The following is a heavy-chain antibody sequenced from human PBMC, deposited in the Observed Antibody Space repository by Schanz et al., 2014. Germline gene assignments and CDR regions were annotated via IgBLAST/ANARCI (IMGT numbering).Heavy chain of an antibody. Sequence: QLQLVHSGAEVKKPGSSVKVSCKLSGGTFSSYTISWMRQAPGQGLEWMGKIIPVLNIATYAQRFQGRVRITADKSTSTAYMELSSLRSDDTAVYYCARGGGPEDVFDIWGQGTILTVSS. CDR1: GGTFSSYT. V-gene: IGHV1-69*02. CDR2: IIPVLNIA. J-gene: IGHJ3*02. D-gene: IGHD2-15*01. CDR3: ARGGGPEDVFDI.